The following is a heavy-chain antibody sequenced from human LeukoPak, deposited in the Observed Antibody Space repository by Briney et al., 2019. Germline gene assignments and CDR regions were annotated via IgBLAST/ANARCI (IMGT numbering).Heavy chain of an antibody. V-gene: IGHV1-18*01. J-gene: IGHJ4*02. Sequence: ASVKVSCKASGYTFTSYGISWARQAPGQGLEWMGWISAYNGNTNYAQKLQGRVTMTTDTSTSTAYMELRSLRSDDTAVYYCARGPPKYYYDSRDYWGQGTLVTVSS. CDR1: GYTFTSYG. D-gene: IGHD3-22*01. CDR2: ISAYNGNT. CDR3: ARGPPKYYYDSRDY.